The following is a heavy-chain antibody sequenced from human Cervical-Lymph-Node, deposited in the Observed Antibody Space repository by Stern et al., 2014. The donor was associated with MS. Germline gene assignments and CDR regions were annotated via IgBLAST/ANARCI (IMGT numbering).Heavy chain of an antibody. CDR1: GFTFTSSA. CDR2: IVVGSGNT. D-gene: IGHD3-22*01. Sequence: QLGESGPEVKKPGTSVKVSCKASGFTFTSSAVQWVRQARGQRLEWIGWIVVGSGNTNYAQKFQERVTITRDMSTSTAYMELSSLRSEDTAVYYCAAAPGYYDSRAGYWGQGTLVTVSS. J-gene: IGHJ4*02. CDR3: AAAPGYYDSRAGY. V-gene: IGHV1-58*01.